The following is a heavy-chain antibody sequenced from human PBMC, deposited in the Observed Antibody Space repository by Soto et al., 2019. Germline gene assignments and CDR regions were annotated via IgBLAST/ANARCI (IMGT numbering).Heavy chain of an antibody. J-gene: IGHJ4*02. CDR2: IIPIFGTA. Sequence: VKVSCKASGGTFSRYAISWVRQAPGQGLEWMGGIIPIFGTANYAQRFQGRVTITADESTSTAYMELSSLRSEDTAVYYCAIGYSNPLGYFDYWGQGTLVTVSS. V-gene: IGHV1-69*01. CDR1: GGTFSRYA. D-gene: IGHD4-4*01. CDR3: AIGYSNPLGYFDY.